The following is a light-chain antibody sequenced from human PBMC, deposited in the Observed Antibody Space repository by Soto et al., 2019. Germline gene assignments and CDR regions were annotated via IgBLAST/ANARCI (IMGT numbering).Light chain of an antibody. J-gene: IGLJ2*01. CDR3: SSYTSGRPLVV. CDR2: DVN. CDR1: NGDVGGYNF. Sequence: QSVLTQPASVSGSPGQSITISCTGTNGDVGGYNFVSWYQQHPGKVPKLIIYDVNNRPSGVSDRFSGSKSGNMASLTISGLQADDEAAYYCSSYTSGRPLVVLGGGTKVTVL. V-gene: IGLV2-14*01.